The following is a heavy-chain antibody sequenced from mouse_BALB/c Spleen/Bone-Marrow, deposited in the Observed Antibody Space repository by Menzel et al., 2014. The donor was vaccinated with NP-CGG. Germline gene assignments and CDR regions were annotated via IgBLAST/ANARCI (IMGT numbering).Heavy chain of an antibody. Sequence: SGAELVKPGASVKLSCKASGYTFTSYWMHWVKLTPGQGFEWIGEINPSNGGTNYNEKFKRKATLTVDNSSSTAYMQLSSLTSEDSAVYYCSIGGFDYWGQGTPLTVSS. J-gene: IGHJ2*01. CDR2: INPSNGGT. CDR1: GYTFTSYW. V-gene: IGHV1S16*01. CDR3: SIGGFDY.